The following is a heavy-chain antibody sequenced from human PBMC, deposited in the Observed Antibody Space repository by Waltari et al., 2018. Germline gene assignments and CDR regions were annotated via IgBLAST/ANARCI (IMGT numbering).Heavy chain of an antibody. CDR2: INPNSGGT. Sequence: QVQLVQSGDEVKKPGASVKVSCKASGYTFTSYYMHWVRQAPGQGLEWMGRINPNSGGTNYAQKFQCRVTMTRDTSISTAYMELSRLISDDTAVYYCARDKLAANPLYSWGQGTLVTVSS. D-gene: IGHD5-12*01. V-gene: IGHV1-2*06. J-gene: IGHJ5*02. CDR1: GYTFTSYY. CDR3: ARDKLAANPLYS.